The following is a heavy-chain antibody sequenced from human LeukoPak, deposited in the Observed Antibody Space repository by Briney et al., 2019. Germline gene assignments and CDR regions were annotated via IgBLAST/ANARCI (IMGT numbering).Heavy chain of an antibody. Sequence: SETLSLTCTVSGGSISSYYWSWIRQPPGTGLEWIGYIYYSGSTNYNPSLKSRVTISVDTSKNQFSLKLSSVTAADTAVYYCARGYYYYMDVWGKGTTVTVSS. CDR1: GGSISSYY. J-gene: IGHJ6*03. V-gene: IGHV4-59*08. CDR3: ARGYYYYMDV. CDR2: IYYSGST.